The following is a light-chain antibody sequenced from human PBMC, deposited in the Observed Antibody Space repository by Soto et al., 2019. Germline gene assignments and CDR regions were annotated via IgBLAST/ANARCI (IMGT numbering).Light chain of an antibody. J-gene: IGLJ1*01. V-gene: IGLV1-51*02. Sequence: QSALTPPPSVSAAPGQKVTISCSGNRSNIGSNDVSWYQQLPGKAPKLLIYENSQRPSGIPDRFSGSKSGTSATLGITGLQTGDEADYYCGTWDSSLIALFGTGTKVTVL. CDR2: ENS. CDR1: RSNIGSND. CDR3: GTWDSSLIAL.